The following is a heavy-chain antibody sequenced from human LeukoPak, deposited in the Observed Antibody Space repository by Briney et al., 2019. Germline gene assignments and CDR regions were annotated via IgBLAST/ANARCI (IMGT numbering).Heavy chain of an antibody. J-gene: IGHJ4*02. D-gene: IGHD5-18*01. Sequence: GESLKISCKGSGYSFTSYWIGWVRQMPGKGLEWMGIIYPGDSDTRYSPSFQGQVTISADKSISTAYLQWSSLKASDTAMYYCARSPPILGVEGWLLGRIDYWGQGTLVTVSS. CDR3: ARSPPILGVEGWLLGRIDY. CDR2: IYPGDSDT. CDR1: GYSFTSYW. V-gene: IGHV5-51*01.